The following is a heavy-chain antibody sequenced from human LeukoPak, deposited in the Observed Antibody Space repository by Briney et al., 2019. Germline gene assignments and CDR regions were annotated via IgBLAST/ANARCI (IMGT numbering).Heavy chain of an antibody. CDR2: ISGNGGST. J-gene: IGHJ4*02. D-gene: IGHD4-23*01. V-gene: IGHV3-23*01. CDR3: AKISPYGGNSA. Sequence: GGSLRLSCAASGFTFSNYAMSWVRQAPGKGVEWVSAISGNGGSTYYADSVKGRFTISRDNSKNTLYLQMNSLRAEDTAVYYCAKISPYGGNSAWGQGTLVTVSS. CDR1: GFTFSNYA.